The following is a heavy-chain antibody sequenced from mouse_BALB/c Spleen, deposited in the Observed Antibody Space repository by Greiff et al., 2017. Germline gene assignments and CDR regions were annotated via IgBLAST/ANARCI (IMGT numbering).Heavy chain of an antibody. J-gene: IGHJ4*01. CDR1: GFTFSDYY. D-gene: IGHD4-1*01. CDR3: ARGIATGVYALDD. CDR2: ISDDGSYT. V-gene: IGHV5-4*02. Sequence: EVQLVESGGGLVKPGGSLKLSCAASGFTFSDYYMYWVRQNPGKRLEWVATISDDGSYTNYTDRVKGRFTITRDNAKNNLYLQISSLKSEDTAMYYCARGIATGVYALDDWGEGTSVTVSS.